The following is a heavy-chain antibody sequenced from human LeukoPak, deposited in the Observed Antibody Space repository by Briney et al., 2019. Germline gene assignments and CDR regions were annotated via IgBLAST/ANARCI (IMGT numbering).Heavy chain of an antibody. CDR1: GGSISNDY. CDR2: VYYSGST. CDR3: ARDNYGGNSGPYYFDY. V-gene: IGHV4-59*12. J-gene: IGHJ4*02. D-gene: IGHD4-23*01. Sequence: SETLSLTCTVSGGSISNDYWNWVRQPPGKGLEWIGYVYYSGSTDYNPSLKSRVTISVDTSKNQFSLKLSSVTAADTAVYYCARDNYGGNSGPYYFDYWGQGTLVTVSS.